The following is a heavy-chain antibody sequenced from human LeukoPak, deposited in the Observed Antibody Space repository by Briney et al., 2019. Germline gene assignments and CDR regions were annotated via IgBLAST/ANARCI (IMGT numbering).Heavy chain of an antibody. CDR3: ASLLEDAINPGWFDP. D-gene: IGHD2/OR15-2a*01. Sequence: PSETLSLTCTVSGGSISSYYWSWIRQPPGKGLEWIGYIYYSGSTNYNPSLKSRVTISVDTSKNQFSLELSSVTAADTAVYYCASLLEDAINPGWFDPWGQGTLVTVSS. V-gene: IGHV4-59*08. CDR1: GGSISSYY. CDR2: IYYSGST. J-gene: IGHJ5*02.